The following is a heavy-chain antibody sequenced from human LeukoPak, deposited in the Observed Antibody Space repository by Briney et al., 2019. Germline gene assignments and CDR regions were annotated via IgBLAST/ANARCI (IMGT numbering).Heavy chain of an antibody. CDR3: ARLSPPIPGYDFWSGYYNDYYYGMDV. D-gene: IGHD3-3*01. V-gene: IGHV4-39*01. CDR1: GGSISSSSYY. J-gene: IGHJ6*02. Sequence: SETLSLTCTVSGGSISSSSYYWGWIRQPPGKGLEWIGSIYYSGSTYYNPSLKSRVTISVDTSKNQFSLKLSSVTAADTAVYYCARLSPPIPGYDFWSGYYNDYYYGMDVWGQGTTVTVSS. CDR2: IYYSGST.